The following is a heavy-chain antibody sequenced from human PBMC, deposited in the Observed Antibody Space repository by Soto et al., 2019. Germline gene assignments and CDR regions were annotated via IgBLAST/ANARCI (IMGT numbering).Heavy chain of an antibody. D-gene: IGHD3-10*01. CDR3: AKIIRRYGSGYDY. V-gene: IGHV3-30*18. CDR1: GFTFSTYG. J-gene: IGHJ4*02. CDR2: ISYDGSNK. Sequence: ESGGGVVQSGRSLRLSCAASGFTFSTYGMHWVRQAPGKGLEWVAVISYDGSNKYYADSVKGRFTISRDNSKDTLFPQMNSLRAEDTAVYYCAKIIRRYGSGYDYWGQGTLVTVSP.